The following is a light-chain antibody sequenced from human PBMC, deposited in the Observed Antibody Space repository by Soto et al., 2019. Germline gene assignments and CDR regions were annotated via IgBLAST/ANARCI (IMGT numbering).Light chain of an antibody. V-gene: IGKV1-8*01. Sequence: AIRMTHSPSSLSASTGDRVTITCRASQGISSYLAWYQQKPGKAPKLLIYSASTLQSGVPSRFIGSKSGTDFTLTISSLQPEDFATYYCQQLFTFGQGTRLEIK. CDR2: SAS. CDR3: QQLFT. J-gene: IGKJ5*01. CDR1: QGISSY.